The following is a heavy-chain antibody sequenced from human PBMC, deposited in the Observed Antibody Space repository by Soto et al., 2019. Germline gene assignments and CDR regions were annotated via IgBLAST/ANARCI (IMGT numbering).Heavy chain of an antibody. CDR1: GYTFNDFG. D-gene: IGHD2-15*01. Sequence: QVHLLQSGAEVQKPGASVKVSCKTSGYTFNDFGITWVRQAPGLGLEWLGWIYSKAGKMNFAPKFQNRVIMTTDTSTSTAFVELTSLTFDDSAIYFCAGNIAFDIDYWGQGTLVTVS. CDR2: IYSKAGKM. V-gene: IGHV1-18*01. J-gene: IGHJ4*02. CDR3: AGNIAFDIDY.